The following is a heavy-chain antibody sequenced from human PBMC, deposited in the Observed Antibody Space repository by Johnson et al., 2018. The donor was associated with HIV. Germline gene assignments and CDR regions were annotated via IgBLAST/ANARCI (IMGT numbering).Heavy chain of an antibody. Sequence: QEQLVESGGGVVQPGRSLRLSCAASGFTFSSYAMHWVRQAPGKGLEWVAVISYDGSNKYYADSVKGRFIISRDNSKNTLYLQMDSLRAEDMGVYYCATDYNVWSGRPDSFDTWGQGTVVTVSS. D-gene: IGHD3-3*01. CDR2: ISYDGSNK. CDR1: GFTFSSYA. J-gene: IGHJ3*02. CDR3: ATDYNVWSGRPDSFDT. V-gene: IGHV3-30*14.